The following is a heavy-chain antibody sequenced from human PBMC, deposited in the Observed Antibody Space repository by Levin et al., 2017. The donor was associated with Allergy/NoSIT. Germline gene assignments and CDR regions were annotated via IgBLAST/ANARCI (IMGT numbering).Heavy chain of an antibody. CDR3: ARDFHGSGSYYNSYYYYGMDV. D-gene: IGHD3-10*01. CDR1: GFTFSSYA. V-gene: IGHV3-30-3*01. Sequence: GGSLRLSCPASGFTFSSYAMHWVRQAPGKGLEWVAVISYDGSNKYYADSVKGRFTISRDNSKNTLYLQMNSLRAEDTAVYYCARDFHGSGSYYNSYYYYGMDVWGQGTTVTVSS. CDR2: ISYDGSNK. J-gene: IGHJ6*02.